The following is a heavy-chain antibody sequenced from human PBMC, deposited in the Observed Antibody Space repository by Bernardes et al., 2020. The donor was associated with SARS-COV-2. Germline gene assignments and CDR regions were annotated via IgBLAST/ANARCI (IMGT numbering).Heavy chain of an antibody. J-gene: IGHJ4*02. V-gene: IGHV3-21*01. Sequence: GGSLRLSCAASGFTFSSYSMNWVRQAPGKGLELVSSISSSSSYIYYADSVKGRFTISRDNAKNSLYLQMNSLRAEDTAVYYCAREGGSGWSDYWGQGTLVTVSS. D-gene: IGHD6-19*01. CDR3: AREGGSGWSDY. CDR1: GFTFSSYS. CDR2: ISSSSSYI.